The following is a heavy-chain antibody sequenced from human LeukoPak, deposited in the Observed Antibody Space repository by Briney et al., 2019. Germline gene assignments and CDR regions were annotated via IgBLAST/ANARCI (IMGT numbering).Heavy chain of an antibody. V-gene: IGHV4-59*08. CDR3: ARWDDSAWAFGN. J-gene: IGHJ4*02. CDR1: GGSISSYY. CDR2: IYYSGST. Sequence: SETLSLTCTVSGGSISSYYWSWIRQPPGKGLEWIGYIYYSGSTNYNPSLKSRVTISVDTSKNQFSLRLTSVTAADTAVYYCARWDDSAWAFGNWGPGTLVTVSS. D-gene: IGHD6-19*01.